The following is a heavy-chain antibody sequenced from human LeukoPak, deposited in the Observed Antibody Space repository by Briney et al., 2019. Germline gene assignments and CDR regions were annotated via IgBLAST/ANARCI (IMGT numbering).Heavy chain of an antibody. CDR3: AREGGDILTGFIDY. Sequence: GGSLRLSCAASGFTFSSYWMSWVRQAPGKGLEWVANIKQDGSEKYYVDSVKGRFTISRDNAKNSLYLQMNSLRAEDTAVYYCAREGGDILTGFIDYWGQGTLVTVSS. J-gene: IGHJ4*02. CDR1: GFTFSSYW. CDR2: IKQDGSEK. D-gene: IGHD3-9*01. V-gene: IGHV3-7*01.